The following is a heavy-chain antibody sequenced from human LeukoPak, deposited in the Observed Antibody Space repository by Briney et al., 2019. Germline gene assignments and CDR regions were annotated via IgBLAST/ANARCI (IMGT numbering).Heavy chain of an antibody. CDR2: IYHSGST. Sequence: SQTLSLTCAVSGGSISSGGHSWSWIRQPPGKGLEWIGYIYHSGSTYYNPSPKSRVTISIDRSKNQFSLKLSSVTAADTAVYYCASLSMMNDYWGQGTLVTVSS. D-gene: IGHD3-16*01. CDR3: ASLSMMNDY. V-gene: IGHV4-30-2*01. J-gene: IGHJ4*02. CDR1: GGSISSGGHS.